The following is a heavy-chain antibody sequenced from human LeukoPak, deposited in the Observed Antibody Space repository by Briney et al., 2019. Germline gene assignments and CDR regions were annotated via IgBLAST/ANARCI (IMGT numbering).Heavy chain of an antibody. CDR3: ARVSCSSTSCYSAFDY. D-gene: IGHD2-2*01. CDR2: ISAYNGNT. V-gene: IGHV1-18*01. Sequence: ASVTVSCKASGYTFTSYGISWVRQAPGQGLEWMGWISAYNGNTNYAQKLQGRVTMTTDTSTSTAYMELRSLRSDDTAVYYCARVSCSSTSCYSAFDYWGQGTLVTVSS. J-gene: IGHJ4*02. CDR1: GYTFTSYG.